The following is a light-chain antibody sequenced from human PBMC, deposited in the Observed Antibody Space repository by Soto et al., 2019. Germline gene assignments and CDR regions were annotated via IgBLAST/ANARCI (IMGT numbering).Light chain of an antibody. J-gene: IGKJ4*02. Sequence: DIQMTQSPSTLSASVGDRVTITCRASQNIRYCSAWYQQKPGQAPRLLIYKASSLASGVPSRFSGGGSGTEFTLTISSLQSDDSAAYYCQQYDNSCTFGGGTKVEIK. V-gene: IGKV1-5*03. CDR1: QNIRYC. CDR3: QQYDNSCT. CDR2: KAS.